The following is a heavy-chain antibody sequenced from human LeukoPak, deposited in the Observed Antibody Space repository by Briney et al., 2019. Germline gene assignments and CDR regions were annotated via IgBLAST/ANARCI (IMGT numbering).Heavy chain of an antibody. CDR3: ARLGSGWTFDY. V-gene: IGHV4-30-2*01. D-gene: IGHD6-19*01. Sequence: NSSQTLSLTCTVSGGSISSGGYYWSWIRQPPGKGLGWIGYIYHSGSTYYNPSLKSRVTISVDRSKNQFSLKLSSVTAADTAVYYCARLGSGWTFDYWGQGTLVTVSS. J-gene: IGHJ4*02. CDR1: GGSISSGGYY. CDR2: IYHSGST.